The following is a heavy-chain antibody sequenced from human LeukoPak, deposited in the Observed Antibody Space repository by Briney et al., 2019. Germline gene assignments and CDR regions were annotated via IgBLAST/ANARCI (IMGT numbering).Heavy chain of an antibody. CDR1: GFTFSSYS. J-gene: IGHJ4*02. CDR2: ISSSSSYI. CDR3: ARGNYDFWSGPFDY. Sequence: PGGSLRLSCAASGFTFSSYSMNWVRQAPGKGLEWVSSISSSSSYIYYADSVKGRFTISRDNAKNSLYLQMNGLRAEDTAVYYCARGNYDFWSGPFDYWGQGTLVTVSS. V-gene: IGHV3-21*01. D-gene: IGHD3-3*01.